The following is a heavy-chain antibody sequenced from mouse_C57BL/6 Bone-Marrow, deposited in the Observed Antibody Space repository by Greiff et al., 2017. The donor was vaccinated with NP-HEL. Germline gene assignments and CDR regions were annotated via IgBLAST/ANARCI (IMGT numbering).Heavy chain of an antibody. CDR3: ARWAQAFFDY. V-gene: IGHV1-76*01. CDR1: GYTFTDYY. CDR2: IYPGSGNT. J-gene: IGHJ2*01. D-gene: IGHD3-2*02. Sequence: QVQLQQSGAELVRPGASVKLSCKASGYTFTDYYINWVKQRPGQGLEWIARIYPGSGNTYYNEKFKGKATLTAEKSSSTAYMQLSSLTSEDSAVYFCARWAQAFFDYWGQGTTLTVSS.